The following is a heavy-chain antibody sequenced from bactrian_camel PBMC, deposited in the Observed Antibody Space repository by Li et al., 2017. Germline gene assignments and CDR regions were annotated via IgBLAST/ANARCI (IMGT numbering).Heavy chain of an antibody. V-gene: IGHV3-3*01. CDR2: WRSGST. Sequence: WRSGSTYYADSVEGRFTLSQDNAKNTLYLQMNSLKPEDTAMYYCAAAVRYGARCESGGEINYWGQGTQVTVS. CDR3: AAAVRYGARCESGGEINY. J-gene: IGHJ4*01. D-gene: IGHD6*01.